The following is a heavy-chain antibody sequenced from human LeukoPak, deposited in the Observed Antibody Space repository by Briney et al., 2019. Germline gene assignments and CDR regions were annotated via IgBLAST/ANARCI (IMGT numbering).Heavy chain of an antibody. J-gene: IGHJ6*02. CDR2: IYHSGST. Sequence: PSETLSLTCAVSGGSISSSNWWSWVRQPPGKGLEWIGEIYHSGSTNYNPSLKSRVTISVDKSKNQFSLKLSSVTAADTAVYYCANTPYCSGGSCPGTGSCYYYGMDVWGQGTTVTVSS. CDR3: ANTPYCSGGSCPGTGSCYYYGMDV. D-gene: IGHD2-15*01. CDR1: GGSISSSNW. V-gene: IGHV4-4*02.